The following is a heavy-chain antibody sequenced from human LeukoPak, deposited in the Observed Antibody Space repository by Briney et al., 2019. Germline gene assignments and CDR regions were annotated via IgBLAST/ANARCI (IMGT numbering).Heavy chain of an antibody. D-gene: IGHD3-10*01. V-gene: IGHV1-69*13. CDR2: IIPIFGTA. Sequence: ASVKVSCKASGGTFSSYAISWVRQAPGQGLEWMGGIIPIFGTANYAQKFQGRVTITADESTSTAYMELSRLRSDDTAVYYCARAETTMVRGVMGYWGQGTLVTVSS. CDR1: GGTFSSYA. J-gene: IGHJ4*02. CDR3: ARAETTMVRGVMGY.